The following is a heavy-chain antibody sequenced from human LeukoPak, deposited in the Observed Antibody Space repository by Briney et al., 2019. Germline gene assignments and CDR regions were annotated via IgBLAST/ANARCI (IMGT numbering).Heavy chain of an antibody. CDR2: IDWDDDK. CDR3: ARIYYYDSIFDY. J-gene: IGHJ4*02. CDR1: GFSLSTSGMC. Sequence: SGPALVHPTQTLTLTCTFSGFSLSTSGMCVSWIRQPPGKALEWLALIDWDDDKYYSTSLKTRLTISKDTSKNQVVLAMTNMDPVDTATYYCARIYYYDSIFDYWGQGTLVSVSS. V-gene: IGHV2-70*01. D-gene: IGHD3-22*01.